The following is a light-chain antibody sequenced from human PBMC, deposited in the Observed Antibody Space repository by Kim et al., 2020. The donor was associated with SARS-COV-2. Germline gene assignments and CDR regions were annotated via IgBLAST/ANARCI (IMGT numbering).Light chain of an antibody. CDR1: IVTY. V-gene: IGKV1-39*01. Sequence: IVTYLNWYQQKPGKAPKLLIYAASRLQTGVPSRFSGRGSGTHFTLTISSLQPDDFATYYCQQTYRLSSFGAGTKVDIK. CDR2: AAS. CDR3: QQTYRLSS. J-gene: IGKJ4*01.